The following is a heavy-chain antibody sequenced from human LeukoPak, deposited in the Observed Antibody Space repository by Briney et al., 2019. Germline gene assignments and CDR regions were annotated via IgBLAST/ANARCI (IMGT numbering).Heavy chain of an antibody. CDR3: ARDFTAEAGSESGN. J-gene: IGHJ4*02. D-gene: IGHD6-13*01. CDR1: GFTFSNYW. V-gene: IGHV3-7*04. CDR2: IKQDGSEK. Sequence: GGSLRLSCAASGFTFSNYWMTWVRQAPGKGLEWVANIKQDGSEKYFVDSVKGRFTISRDNAKNSLYLQMNSLRAEDTAVYYCARDFTAEAGSESGNWGQGTLVTVSS.